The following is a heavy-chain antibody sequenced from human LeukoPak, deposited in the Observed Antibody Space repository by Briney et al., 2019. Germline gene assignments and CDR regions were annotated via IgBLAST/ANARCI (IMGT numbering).Heavy chain of an antibody. J-gene: IGHJ5*02. CDR3: ARRGVAYNWFDP. CDR2: ISSSSSYI. D-gene: IGHD3-10*01. CDR1: GFTFSSYS. V-gene: IGHV3-21*01. Sequence: GGSLRLSCAASGFTFSSYSMNWVRQAPGKGLEWVSSISSSSSYIYYADSVKGRFTISRDNAKNSLYLQMNSLRAEDTAVYYCARRGVAYNWFDPWGQGTLVTVSS.